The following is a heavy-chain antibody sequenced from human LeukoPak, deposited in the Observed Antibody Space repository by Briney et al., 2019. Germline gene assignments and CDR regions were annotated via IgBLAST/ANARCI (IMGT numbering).Heavy chain of an antibody. V-gene: IGHV4-59*01. CDR3: AGRGYSYGNDDY. J-gene: IGHJ4*02. CDR2: IYYSGST. Sequence: SETLSLTCTVSGVSISSYYWSWIRQPPGKGLEWFGYIYYSGSTNYNPSLKSRVTISVDTSKNQFSLKLSSVTAADTAVYYCAGRGYSYGNDDYWGQGTLVTVSS. CDR1: GVSISSYY. D-gene: IGHD5-18*01.